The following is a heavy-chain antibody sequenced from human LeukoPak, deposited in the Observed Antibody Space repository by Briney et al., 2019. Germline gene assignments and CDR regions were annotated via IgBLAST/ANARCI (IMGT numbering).Heavy chain of an antibody. J-gene: IGHJ4*02. CDR1: GGSISSGSYY. V-gene: IGHV4-61*02. Sequence: SETLSLTCTASGGSISSGSYYWSWIRQPAGKGLQWIGRIYTSGSTNYNPSLKSRVTISVDTSKNQFSLKLSSVTAADTAVYYCAREKGENYESSGYVDYWGQGTLVTVSS. D-gene: IGHD3-22*01. CDR2: IYTSGST. CDR3: AREKGENYESSGYVDY.